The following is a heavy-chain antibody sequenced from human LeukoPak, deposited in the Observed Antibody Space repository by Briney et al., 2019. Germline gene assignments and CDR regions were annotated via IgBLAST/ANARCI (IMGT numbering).Heavy chain of an antibody. CDR3: VRMGESYPHDAFDI. D-gene: IGHD3-16*01. CDR1: GYTFTSYG. V-gene: IGHV1-18*04. CDR2: ISAYNGNT. J-gene: IGHJ3*02. Sequence: ASVKVSCKASGYTFTSYGISWVRQAPGQGLEWMGWISAYNGNTNYAQKLQGRVTMTTDTSTSTAYMELRSLRSDDTAVYYCVRMGESYPHDAFDIWGQGTMVTVSS.